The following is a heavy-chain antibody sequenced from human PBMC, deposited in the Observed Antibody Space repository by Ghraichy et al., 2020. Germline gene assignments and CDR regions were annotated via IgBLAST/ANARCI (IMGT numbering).Heavy chain of an antibody. CDR3: ARVTCGGDCYPGAFDI. J-gene: IGHJ3*02. V-gene: IGHV3-7*04. D-gene: IGHD2-21*02. CDR2: IKQDGSEK. Sequence: GGSLRLSCAASGFTFSSYWMSWVRQAPGKGLEWVANIKQDGSEKYYVDSVKGRFTISRDNAKNSLYLQMNSLRAEDTAVYYCARVTCGGDCYPGAFDIWGQGTMVTVSS. CDR1: GFTFSSYW.